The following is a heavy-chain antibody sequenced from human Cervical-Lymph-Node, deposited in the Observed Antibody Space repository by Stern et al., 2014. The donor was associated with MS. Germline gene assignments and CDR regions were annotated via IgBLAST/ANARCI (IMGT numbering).Heavy chain of an antibody. Sequence: QVQLVQSGAEVKKPGSSVKVSCKTSGGPFNTYTLSWVRQAPGQGLEWMGRFIPNLDMPNYAPRFEGRLTITADKSTNTAYMDLSGLTSEDTAIYYCARPMSGTFDAFHTWGQGTLVAVSS. V-gene: IGHV1-69*02. D-gene: IGHD3-10*02. J-gene: IGHJ3*02. CDR2: FIPNLDMP. CDR3: ARPMSGTFDAFHT. CDR1: GGPFNTYT.